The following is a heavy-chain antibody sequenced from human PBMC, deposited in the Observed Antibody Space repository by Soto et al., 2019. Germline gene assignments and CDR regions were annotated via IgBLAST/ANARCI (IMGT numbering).Heavy chain of an antibody. Sequence: EVQLVESGGGLVQPGGSLRLSCAASGFTFSSYWMTWVRQAPGKGLEWVANIKQDGSEKYYVDSVKGRFTISRDNAKNSLYLQMNSLRAEDTAVYYCASHGCSGGSCHFDNWGQATCSPSPQ. CDR3: ASHGCSGGSCHFDN. CDR2: IKQDGSEK. CDR1: GFTFSSYW. J-gene: IGHJ4*02. D-gene: IGHD2-15*01. V-gene: IGHV3-7*01.